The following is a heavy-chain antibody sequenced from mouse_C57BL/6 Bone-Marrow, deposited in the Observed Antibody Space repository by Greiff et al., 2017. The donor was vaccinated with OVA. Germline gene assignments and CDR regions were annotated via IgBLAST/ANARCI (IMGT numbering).Heavy chain of an antibody. CDR1: GFNIKDDY. Sequence: VQLQQSGAELVRPGASVKLSCTASGFNIKDDYMHWVKQRPEQGLEWIGWIDPENGDTEYASKFQGKATITADTSSNTAYLQLSSLTSEDTAVYYCTPSPYDRDYWGQGTTLTVSS. V-gene: IGHV14-4*01. J-gene: IGHJ2*01. CDR3: TPSPYDRDY. CDR2: IDPENGDT. D-gene: IGHD2-12*01.